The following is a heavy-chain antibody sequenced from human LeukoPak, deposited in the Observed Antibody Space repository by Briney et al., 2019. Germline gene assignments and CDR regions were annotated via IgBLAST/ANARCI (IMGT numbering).Heavy chain of an antibody. J-gene: IGHJ4*02. Sequence: GSLRLSCAASGFTFSSYWMSWVRQAPGKGLEWVSSIYSGGKTLYADSVKDRFTISRDNSENTLHLQMTSLRVEDAAMYYCARDLVVAGTYGFGNWGQGTLVTVSS. V-gene: IGHV3-66*01. CDR1: GFTFSSYW. D-gene: IGHD2-15*01. CDR2: IYSGGKT. CDR3: ARDLVVAGTYGFGN.